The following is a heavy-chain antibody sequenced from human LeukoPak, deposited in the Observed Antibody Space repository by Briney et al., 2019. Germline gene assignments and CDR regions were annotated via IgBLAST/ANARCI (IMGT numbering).Heavy chain of an antibody. Sequence: GGSLRLSCAASGFTFSGYWMSWVRQAPGKGLEWVANIKQDGSEKYYVDPVKGRFTISRDNAKNSVSLQMNSLRAEDTALYYCATDGGPFDNWGQGTLVTVSS. CDR1: GFTFSGYW. CDR3: ATDGGPFDN. J-gene: IGHJ4*02. CDR2: IKQDGSEK. V-gene: IGHV3-7*01.